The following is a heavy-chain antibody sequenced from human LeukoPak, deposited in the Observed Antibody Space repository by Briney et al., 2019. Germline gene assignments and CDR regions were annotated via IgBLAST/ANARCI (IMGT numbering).Heavy chain of an antibody. J-gene: IGHJ4*02. D-gene: IGHD3-22*01. CDR2: IIPIFGTA. Sequence: SVKVSCKASRGTFSSYAISWVRQAPGQGLEWMGGIIPIFGTANYAQKFQGRVTITTDESTSTAYMELSSLRSEDTAVYYCASPGSYDSSGYVYWGQGTLVTVSS. CDR3: ASPGSYDSSGYVY. CDR1: RGTFSSYA. V-gene: IGHV1-69*05.